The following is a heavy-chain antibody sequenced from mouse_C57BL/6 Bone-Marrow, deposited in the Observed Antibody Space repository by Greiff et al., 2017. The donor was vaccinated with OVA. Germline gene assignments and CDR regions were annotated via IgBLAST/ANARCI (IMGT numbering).Heavy chain of an antibody. J-gene: IGHJ4*01. D-gene: IGHD2-3*01. CDR3: ARLDGYYLYYAMDY. CDR1: GYTFTSYD. Sequence: QVQLQQSGPELVKPGASVKLSCKASGYTFTSYDINWVKQRPGQGLEWIGWIYPRDGSTKYNEKFKGKATLTVDTSSSTAYMELHSLTSEDSAVYFCARLDGYYLYYAMDYWGQGTSVTVSS. CDR2: IYPRDGST. V-gene: IGHV1-85*01.